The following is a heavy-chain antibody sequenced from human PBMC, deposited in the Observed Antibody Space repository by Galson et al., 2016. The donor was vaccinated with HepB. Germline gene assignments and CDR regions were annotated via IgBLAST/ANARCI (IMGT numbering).Heavy chain of an antibody. Sequence: SLRLSCAASGFSVSSSYMSWARQAPGKGLEWVSVIYSAGSTYYADSVKGRFTISRDNSKNTLYLQMNSLRAEDTAVYYCARGVGPGSESGSWASDFWGQGPLVTVSS. V-gene: IGHV3-53*01. CDR2: IYSAGST. D-gene: IGHD3-10*01. CDR1: GFSVSSSY. J-gene: IGHJ4*02. CDR3: ARGVGPGSESGSWASDF.